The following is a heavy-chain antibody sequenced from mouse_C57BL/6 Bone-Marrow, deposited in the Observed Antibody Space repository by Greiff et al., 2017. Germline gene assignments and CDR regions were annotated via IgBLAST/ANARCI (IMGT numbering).Heavy chain of an antibody. V-gene: IGHV2-2*01. CDR2: IWSGGST. CDR1: GFSLTSYG. CDR3: ATPGMDY. Sequence: VKLVESGPGLVQPSQSLSITCTVSGFSLTSYGVHWVRQSPGKGLEWLGVIWSGGSTDYNAAFISRRSISKDNSKSQVFFKMNSLQADDTAIYYCATPGMDYWGQGTSVTVSS. J-gene: IGHJ4*01.